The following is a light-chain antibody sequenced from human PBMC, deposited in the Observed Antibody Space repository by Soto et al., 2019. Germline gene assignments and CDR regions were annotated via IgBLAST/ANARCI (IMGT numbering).Light chain of an antibody. CDR2: DAS. Sequence: EIVLTQSPATLSLFPGERATLSCRASQSVSSYLAWYQQKPGQAPRLLMYDASHRASGIPARFSGGGSGTDFALTISSLEPEDFAVYYCQQRSYWPPTFGSGTKVDIK. CDR3: QQRSYWPPT. J-gene: IGKJ3*01. V-gene: IGKV3-11*01. CDR1: QSVSSY.